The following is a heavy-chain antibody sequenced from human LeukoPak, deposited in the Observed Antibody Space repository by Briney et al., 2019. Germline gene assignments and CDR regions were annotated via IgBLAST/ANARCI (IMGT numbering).Heavy chain of an antibody. V-gene: IGHV3-9*01. D-gene: IGHD6-19*01. CDR2: ISWNSGSI. J-gene: IGHJ4*02. CDR3: AKLPGIAVAGTAFGY. CDR1: GFTFDGYA. Sequence: GGSLRLSCAASGFTFDGYAMHWVRQAPGKGLEWVSGISWNSGSIGYADSVKGRFTISRDNAKNSLYLQMNSLRAEDTALYYCAKLPGIAVAGTAFGYWGQGTLVTVSS.